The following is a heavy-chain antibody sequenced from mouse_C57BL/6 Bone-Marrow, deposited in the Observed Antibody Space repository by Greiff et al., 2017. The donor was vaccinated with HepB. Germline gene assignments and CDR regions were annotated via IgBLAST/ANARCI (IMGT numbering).Heavy chain of an antibody. CDR2: ISSGSSTI. J-gene: IGHJ1*03. Sequence: EVNVVESGGGLVKPGGSLKLSCAASGFTFSDYGMHWVRQAPEKGLEWVAYISSGSSTIYYADTVKGRFTISRDNAKNTLFLQMTSLRSEDTAMYYCARGGYYYGSSSDWYFDVWGTGTTVTVSS. D-gene: IGHD1-1*01. V-gene: IGHV5-17*01. CDR3: ARGGYYYGSSSDWYFDV. CDR1: GFTFSDYG.